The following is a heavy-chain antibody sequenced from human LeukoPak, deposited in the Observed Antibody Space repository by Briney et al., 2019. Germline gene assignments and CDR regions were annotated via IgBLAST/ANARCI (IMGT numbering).Heavy chain of an antibody. V-gene: IGHV1-46*01. CDR3: ARGGAGTEDF. CDR2: INPASGTT. J-gene: IGHJ4*02. CDR1: GYPFTSHY. Sequence: GASVTVSCKASGYPFTSHYVHWVRQAPGQGLEWMGTINPASGTTDNAPKFQGRVTMTRDMSTSTVYMQLRSLRSEDTAVYFCARGGAGTEDFWGQGTLVTVSS. D-gene: IGHD1-1*01.